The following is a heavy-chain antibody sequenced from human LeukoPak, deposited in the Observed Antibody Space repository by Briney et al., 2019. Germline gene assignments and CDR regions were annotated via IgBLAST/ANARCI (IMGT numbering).Heavy chain of an antibody. J-gene: IGHJ5*02. Sequence: GASVKVSCKASGYTFTSYYMHWVRQAPGQGLEWTGIINPSGGSTSYAQKFQGRVTMTRDTSTSTVYMELSSLRSEDTAVYYCAREYSGSYRGNWFDPWGQGTLVTVSS. CDR1: GYTFTSYY. V-gene: IGHV1-46*01. CDR2: INPSGGST. D-gene: IGHD1-26*01. CDR3: AREYSGSYRGNWFDP.